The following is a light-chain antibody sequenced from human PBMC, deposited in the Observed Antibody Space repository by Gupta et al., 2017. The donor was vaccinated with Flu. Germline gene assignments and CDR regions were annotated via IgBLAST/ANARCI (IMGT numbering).Light chain of an antibody. Sequence: QLVLTQSLSASASLRASVKLTCTLRSGHSTYAIAWHQQQPEKGPRYLMKFNSDGSHSKGDGIPDRFSGSSSGAERYLTITSLQSEEEADYYCQTWGTGIWVFGGGTKLTVL. CDR2: FNSDGSH. CDR3: QTWGTGIWV. CDR1: SGHSTYA. J-gene: IGLJ3*02. V-gene: IGLV4-69*01.